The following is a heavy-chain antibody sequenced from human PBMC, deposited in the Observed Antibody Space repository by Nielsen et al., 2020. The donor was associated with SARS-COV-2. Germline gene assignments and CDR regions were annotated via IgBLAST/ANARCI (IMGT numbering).Heavy chain of an antibody. D-gene: IGHD6-13*01. Sequence: GESLKISCKGSGYSFTSYWISWVRQMPGKGLEWMGRIDPSDSYTNYSPSFQGHVTISADKSISTAYLQWSSLKASDTAMYYCARHSSSWYRDKNWFDPWGQGTLVTVSS. CDR1: GYSFTSYW. CDR2: IDPSDSYT. V-gene: IGHV5-10-1*01. CDR3: ARHSSSWYRDKNWFDP. J-gene: IGHJ5*02.